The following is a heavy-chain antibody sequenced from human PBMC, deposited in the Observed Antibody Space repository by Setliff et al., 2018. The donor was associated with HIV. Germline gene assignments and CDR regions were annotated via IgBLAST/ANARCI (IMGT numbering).Heavy chain of an antibody. V-gene: IGHV4-59*11. D-gene: IGHD3-16*01. J-gene: IGHJ4*02. CDR1: GGSISSQY. Sequence: PSETLSLTCTVSGGSISSQYWSWIRQTPGKGLESIGYVYNSGGTNYNPSLKSRVTISVDTSKNQFSLRLSSVTAADTAVYYCAREIKNPRYFDSWGQGTLVTVSS. CDR3: AREIKNPRYFDS. CDR2: VYNSGGT.